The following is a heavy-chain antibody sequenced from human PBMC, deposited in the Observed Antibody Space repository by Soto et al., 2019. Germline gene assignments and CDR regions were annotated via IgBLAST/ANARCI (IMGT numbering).Heavy chain of an antibody. V-gene: IGHV1-2*02. CDR2: INPNSGGT. J-gene: IGHJ3*02. CDR1: GYSFTGYY. CDR3: ARVRGYCSSTICALNNDAFAI. D-gene: IGHD2-2*03. Sequence: AAVKVSCKAFGYSFTGYYMHWGRQAPGQGVEGMGWINPNSGGTNYAQKLQGRGTMTRDTSISTAYMELSRLRSDDTAVYYCARVRGYCSSTICALNNDAFAIWGQATMVTVSS.